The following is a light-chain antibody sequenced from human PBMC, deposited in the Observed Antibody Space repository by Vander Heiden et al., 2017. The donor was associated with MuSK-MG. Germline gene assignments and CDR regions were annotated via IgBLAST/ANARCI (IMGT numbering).Light chain of an antibody. CDR1: SSDVGGYNY. CDR3: CSYAGSYTWG. Sequence: QSALPQPRTVPWSHGQSVAISCTGTSSDVGGYNYVSWYQQHPGKAPKVINYGVTNRPSGVPDRFSGSKSGNTASLTTAGLQAEDETDYYCCSYAGSYTWGFGGGTKLTVL. J-gene: IGLJ3*02. CDR2: GVT. V-gene: IGLV2-11*01.